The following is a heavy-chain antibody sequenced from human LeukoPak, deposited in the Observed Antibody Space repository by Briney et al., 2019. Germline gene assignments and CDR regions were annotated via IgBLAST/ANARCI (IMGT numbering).Heavy chain of an antibody. CDR3: AKDQTLPVPYYFDY. J-gene: IGHJ4*02. D-gene: IGHD1-14*01. Sequence: GGSLRLSCAASGFTFSSYALSWVRQAPGKGLEWVSGITDSGTGTYYADSVKGRFTISRDNSKNTLYLQMNSLRAEDTAVYYCAKDQTLPVPYYFDYWGQGTLVTVSS. CDR2: ITDSGTGT. V-gene: IGHV3-23*01. CDR1: GFTFSSYA.